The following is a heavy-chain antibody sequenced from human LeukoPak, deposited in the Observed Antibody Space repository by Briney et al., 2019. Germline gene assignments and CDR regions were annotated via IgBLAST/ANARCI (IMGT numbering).Heavy chain of an antibody. CDR3: ARENIAVYYYYYMDV. Sequence: SETLSLTCTVSGYSISSGGYYWSWIRQPPGKGLEWIGYIYHSGSTYYNPSLKSRVTISVDRSKNQFSLKLSSVTAADTAVYYCARENIAVYYYYYMDVWGKGTTVTVSS. D-gene: IGHD2-21*01. V-gene: IGHV4-30-2*01. CDR2: IYHSGST. CDR1: GYSISSGGYY. J-gene: IGHJ6*03.